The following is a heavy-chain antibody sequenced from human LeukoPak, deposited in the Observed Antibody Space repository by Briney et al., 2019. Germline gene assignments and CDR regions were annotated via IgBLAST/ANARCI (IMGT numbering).Heavy chain of an antibody. Sequence: ASVKVSCNASVYTFTGYYMHWVRQGPGQGLEWMGWINPNSGGTNYAQKFQGRVTMTRDTSISTAYMELSRLRSDDTAVYYCARGSSYGFSMGYWGQGTLVTVSS. CDR3: ARGSSYGFSMGY. D-gene: IGHD3-16*01. V-gene: IGHV1-2*02. J-gene: IGHJ4*02. CDR1: VYTFTGYY. CDR2: INPNSGGT.